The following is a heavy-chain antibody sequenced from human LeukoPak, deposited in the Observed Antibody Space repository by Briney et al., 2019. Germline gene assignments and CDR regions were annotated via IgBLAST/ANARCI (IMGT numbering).Heavy chain of an antibody. V-gene: IGHV3-7*03. CDR3: ARNNGMDV. Sequence: GGSLRLSCAASGFALSSHWMTWVRQVPGRGPEWVANVNRDGSETYYLDSVKGRITISKDNAKNSLYLQMNSLRAEGTALYHCARNNGMDVWGQGTTVIVSS. J-gene: IGHJ6*02. CDR2: VNRDGSET. CDR1: GFALSSHW.